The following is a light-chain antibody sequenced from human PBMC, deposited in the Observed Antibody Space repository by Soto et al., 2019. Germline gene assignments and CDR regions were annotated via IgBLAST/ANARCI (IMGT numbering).Light chain of an antibody. Sequence: EIVLTQSPGTLSLSPGERATLSCMASQSVSSSYLAWYQQKPGQAPRLLIYGASSRATGIPDRFSGSGSGTDFTLTISRLEPEDFAVYYCQQYGSYRTFGQGTKVDIK. CDR2: GAS. CDR3: QQYGSYRT. J-gene: IGKJ1*01. CDR1: QSVSSSY. V-gene: IGKV3-20*01.